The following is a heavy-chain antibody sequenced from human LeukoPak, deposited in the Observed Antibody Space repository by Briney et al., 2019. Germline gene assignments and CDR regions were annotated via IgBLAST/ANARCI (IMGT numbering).Heavy chain of an antibody. J-gene: IGHJ4*02. V-gene: IGHV3-23*01. CDR2: ISGSGGST. Sequence: GGSLRLSCAASGFTFSSYAMSWVRQAPGTGLEWVSAISGSGGSTYYADSVKGRFTISRDNSKNTLYLRMNSLRAEDTAVYYCAKEGYDFWSEDYWGQGTLVTVSS. CDR3: AKEGYDFWSEDY. CDR1: GFTFSSYA. D-gene: IGHD3-3*01.